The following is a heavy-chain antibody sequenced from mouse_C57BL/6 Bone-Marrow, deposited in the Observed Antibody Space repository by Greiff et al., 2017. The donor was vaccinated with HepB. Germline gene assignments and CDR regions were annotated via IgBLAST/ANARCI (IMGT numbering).Heavy chain of an antibody. CDR3: ARGPYG. V-gene: IGHV1-26*01. Sequence: EVQLQQSGPELVKPGASVKISCKASGYTFTDYYMNWVKQSHGKSLEWIGDINPNNGGTSYNQKFKGKATLTVDKSSSTAYMELRSLTSEDSAVYYCARGPYGWGQGTLVTVSA. CDR2: INPNNGGT. J-gene: IGHJ3*01. D-gene: IGHD1-1*01. CDR1: GYTFTDYY.